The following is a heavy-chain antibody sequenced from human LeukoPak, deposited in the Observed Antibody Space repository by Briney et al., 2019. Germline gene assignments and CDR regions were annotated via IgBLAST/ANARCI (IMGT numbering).Heavy chain of an antibody. V-gene: IGHV3-21*01. J-gene: IGHJ5*02. CDR1: GFTFSSYS. D-gene: IGHD3-22*01. CDR2: ISSSSSYI. CDR3: ARDRGYYDSSGYLT. Sequence: GGSLRLSCAASGFTFSSYSMNWVRQAPGKGLEWVPSISSSSSYIYYADSVKGRFTISRDNAKNSLYLQMNSLRAEDTAVYYCARDRGYYDSSGYLTWGQGTLVTVSS.